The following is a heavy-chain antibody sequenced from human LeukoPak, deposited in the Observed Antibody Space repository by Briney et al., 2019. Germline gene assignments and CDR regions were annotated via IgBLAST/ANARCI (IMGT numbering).Heavy chain of an antibody. J-gene: IGHJ4*02. Sequence: SETLSLTCTVSGGSISSSSYYWGWIRQPPGKGLEWIGSIYYSGSTYYNPSLKSRVTISVDTSKNQFSLKLSSVTAADTAVYYCAKSAVAAPRQFDYWGQGTLVTVSS. CDR1: GGSISSSSYY. V-gene: IGHV4-39*01. CDR2: IYYSGST. CDR3: AKSAVAAPRQFDY. D-gene: IGHD6-19*01.